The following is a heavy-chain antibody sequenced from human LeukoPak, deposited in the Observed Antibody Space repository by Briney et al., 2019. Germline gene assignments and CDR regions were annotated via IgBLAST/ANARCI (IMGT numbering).Heavy chain of an antibody. J-gene: IGHJ6*03. V-gene: IGHV3-23*01. D-gene: IGHD6-6*01. Sequence: GGSLRLSCAASGLSFSSYWMHWVRQAPGKGLEWVSAISGSGGSTYYADSVKGRFTISRDNSKNTLYLQMNSLRAEDTAVYYCAKGLDGYYYYYMDVWGKGTTVTVSS. CDR3: AKGLDGYYYYYMDV. CDR2: ISGSGGST. CDR1: GLSFSSYW.